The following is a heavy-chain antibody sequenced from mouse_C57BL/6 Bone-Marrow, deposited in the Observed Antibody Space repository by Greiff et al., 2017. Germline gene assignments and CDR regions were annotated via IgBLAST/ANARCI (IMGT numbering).Heavy chain of an antibody. CDR3: ARDYYGSSYIYYFDY. D-gene: IGHD1-1*01. CDR2: IYPGSGST. V-gene: IGHV1-55*01. J-gene: IGHJ2*01. Sequence: QVHVKQPGAELVKPGASVKMSCKASGYTFTSYWITWVKQRPGQGLEWIGDIYPGSGSTNYNEKFKSKATLTVDTSSSTAYMQLSSLTSEDSAVYYCARDYYGSSYIYYFDYWGQGTTLTVSS. CDR1: GYTFTSYW.